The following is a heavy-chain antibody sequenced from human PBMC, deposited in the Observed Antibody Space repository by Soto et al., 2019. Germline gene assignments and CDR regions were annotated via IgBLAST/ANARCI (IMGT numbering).Heavy chain of an antibody. Sequence: QVQLVQSGAEVKKPGASVKISCKASGYTFTRYTMNWVRQAPGQRLEWMGWINPDNGNTKSSQKCQDRVIITRDTSASTAYMDLSSLRSEDTAVYYCARGIATGQRDPWGQGTLVTVSS. J-gene: IGHJ5*02. V-gene: IGHV1-3*01. CDR3: ARGIATGQRDP. CDR1: GYTFTRYT. CDR2: INPDNGNT. D-gene: IGHD2-15*01.